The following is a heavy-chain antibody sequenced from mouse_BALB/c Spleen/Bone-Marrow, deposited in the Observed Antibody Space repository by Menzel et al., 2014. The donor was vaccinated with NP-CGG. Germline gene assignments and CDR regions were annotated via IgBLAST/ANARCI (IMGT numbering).Heavy chain of an antibody. V-gene: IGHV5-6-4*01. Sequence: EVQVVESGGGLVKPGGSLKLPCAASGFTFSSYTMSWVRQTPEKRLEWVATISSGGSYTYYPDSVKGRFTISRDNAKNTLYLQMSSLKSEDTAMYYCTRDGKGNYDYAMDYWGQGTSVTVSS. CDR2: ISSGGSYT. J-gene: IGHJ4*01. CDR3: TRDGKGNYDYAMDY. CDR1: GFTFSSYT. D-gene: IGHD2-1*01.